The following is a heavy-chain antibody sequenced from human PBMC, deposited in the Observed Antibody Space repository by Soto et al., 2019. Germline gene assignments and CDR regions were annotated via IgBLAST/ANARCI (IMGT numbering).Heavy chain of an antibody. CDR1: GFTFSSYW. CDR2: INSDGSST. D-gene: IGHD3-22*01. CDR3: ARDFTPHYNDSSGYYPGY. J-gene: IGHJ4*02. V-gene: IGHV3-74*01. Sequence: PGGSLRLSCAASGFTFSSYWMHWVRQAPGKGLVWVSRINSDGSSTSYADSVKGRFTISRDNAKNTLYLQMNSLRAEDTAVYYCARDFTPHYNDSSGYYPGYWGQGTLVTVSS.